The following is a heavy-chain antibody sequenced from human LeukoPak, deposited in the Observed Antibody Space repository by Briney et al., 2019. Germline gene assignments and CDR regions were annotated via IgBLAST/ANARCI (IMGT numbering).Heavy chain of an antibody. CDR2: IKSKTDGGTT. V-gene: IGHV3-15*01. Sequence: PGGSLRLSSAASGFTFSNAWMSWVRQAPGKGLEWVGRIKSKTDGGTTDYAAPVKGRFTISRDDSKNTLYLQMNSLKTEDTAVYYCTTDRLRVAATVKYYFDYWGQGTLVTVSS. D-gene: IGHD2-15*01. J-gene: IGHJ4*02. CDR1: GFTFSNAW. CDR3: TTDRLRVAATVKYYFDY.